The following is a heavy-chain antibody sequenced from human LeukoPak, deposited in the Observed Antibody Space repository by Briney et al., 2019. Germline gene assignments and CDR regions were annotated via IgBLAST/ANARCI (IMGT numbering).Heavy chain of an antibody. J-gene: IGHJ4*02. V-gene: IGHV4-34*01. CDR3: ARAARYCSGGSCWDY. D-gene: IGHD2-15*01. CDR1: GGSFSGYY. Sequence: SETLSLTCAVYGGSFSGYYWSWIRQPPGKGLEWIGEINHSGNTNYNPSLKSRVTISVDTSKNQFSLKLTSVTAADTAIYYCARAARYCSGGSCWDYWGQGTLVTVSS. CDR2: INHSGNT.